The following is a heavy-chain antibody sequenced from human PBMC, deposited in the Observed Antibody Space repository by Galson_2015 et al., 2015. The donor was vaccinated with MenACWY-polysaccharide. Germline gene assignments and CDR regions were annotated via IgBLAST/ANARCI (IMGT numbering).Heavy chain of an antibody. J-gene: IGHJ6*04. CDR1: GFTFNTVW. CDR2: ISSDGSST. CDR3: ARDGEVVKMDV. V-gene: IGHV3-74*01. Sequence: SLRLSCAASGFTFNTVWMHWVRQVPGKGLVWVARISSDGSSTTYADSVKGRFTVSRDNAKNTLYLQMNSLRVEDTSIYYCARDGEVVKMDVWGKETTVTVSS. D-gene: IGHD2-15*01.